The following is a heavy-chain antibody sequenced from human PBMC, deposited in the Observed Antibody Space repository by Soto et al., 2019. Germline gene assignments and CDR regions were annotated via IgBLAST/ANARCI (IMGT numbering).Heavy chain of an antibody. Sequence: PXETLSLTCTVSGGSISSYYWSWIRQPSGKGLEWIGRIYTSGSTNYNPSLKSRVTMSVDTSKNQFSLKLSSVTAADTAVYYCARDTDMVRGVIKFKGMDVWGQGTTVIVSS. CDR3: ARDTDMVRGVIKFKGMDV. J-gene: IGHJ6*02. CDR2: IYTSGST. D-gene: IGHD3-10*01. CDR1: GGSISSYY. V-gene: IGHV4-4*07.